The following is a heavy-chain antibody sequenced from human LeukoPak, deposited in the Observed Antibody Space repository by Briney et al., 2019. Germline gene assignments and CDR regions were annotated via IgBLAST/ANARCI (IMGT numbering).Heavy chain of an antibody. J-gene: IGHJ6*03. Sequence: PSETLSLICTVSGGSISSGSYYWSWIRQPAGKGLEWIGRIYTSGSTNYNPSLKSRVTISVDTSKNQFSLKLSSVTAADTAVYYCARDGSGGYYYMDVWGKGTTVTVSS. D-gene: IGHD3-10*01. CDR2: IYTSGST. V-gene: IGHV4-61*02. CDR1: GGSISSGSYY. CDR3: ARDGSGGYYYMDV.